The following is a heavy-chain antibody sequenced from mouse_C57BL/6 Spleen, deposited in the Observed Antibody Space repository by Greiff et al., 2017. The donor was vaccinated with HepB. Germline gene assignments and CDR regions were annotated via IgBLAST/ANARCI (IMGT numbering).Heavy chain of an antibody. CDR3: ARSRGSSYWYFDV. V-gene: IGHV1-52*01. D-gene: IGHD1-1*01. Sequence: QVQLQQPGAELVRPGSSVKLSCKASGYTFTSYWMHWVKQRPIQGLEWIGNIDPSDSETHYNQKFKDKATLTVDKSSSTAYMQLSSLTSEDSAVYYCARSRGSSYWYFDVCGTGTTVTVSS. CDR1: GYTFTSYW. CDR2: IDPSDSET. J-gene: IGHJ1*03.